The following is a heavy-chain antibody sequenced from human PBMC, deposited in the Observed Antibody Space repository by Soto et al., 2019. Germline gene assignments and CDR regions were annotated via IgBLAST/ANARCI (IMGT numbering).Heavy chain of an antibody. CDR2: INSDGSST. CDR3: ARDRAAAVYYNWFDP. CDR1: GFTFSSYW. D-gene: IGHD6-13*01. V-gene: IGHV3-74*01. J-gene: IGHJ5*02. Sequence: PGGSLRLSCAASGFTFSSYWMHWVRQAPGKGLGWVSRINSDGSSTSYADSVKGRFTISRDNAKNTLYLQMNSLRAEDTAVYYCARDRAAAVYYNWFDPWGQGTMVTVYS.